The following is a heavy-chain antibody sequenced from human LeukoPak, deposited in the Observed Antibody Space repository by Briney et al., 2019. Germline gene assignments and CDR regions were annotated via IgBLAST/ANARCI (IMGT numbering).Heavy chain of an antibody. D-gene: IGHD2-2*02. Sequence: GGSLRLSCAVSGLTFSNYAMSWVRQAPGKGLECVSAITRGVGSTYYADSVKGRFTISRDNAKNSLYLQMNSLRAEDTAVYYCARGASRYCSSSSCYNFHYWGQGTLVTVSS. J-gene: IGHJ4*02. CDR2: ITRGVGST. CDR3: ARGASRYCSSSSCYNFHY. V-gene: IGHV3-23*01. CDR1: GLTFSNYA.